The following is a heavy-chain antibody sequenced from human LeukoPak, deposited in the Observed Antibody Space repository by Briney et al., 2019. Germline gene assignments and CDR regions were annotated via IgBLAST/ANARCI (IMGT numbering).Heavy chain of an antibody. J-gene: IGHJ4*02. CDR3: TRAEGLGPGAHFDQ. CDR2: IPTSGISV. V-gene: IGHV3-11*01. Sequence: GGSLRLSCAASGFSFSRFYMSWVRQTPGKALEWISYIPTSGISVQYADSVRGRFTASRDDAKNSLDLQLDSLRVEDTAVYYCTRAEGLGPGAHFDQWGQGALVIVSS. CDR1: GFSFSRFY.